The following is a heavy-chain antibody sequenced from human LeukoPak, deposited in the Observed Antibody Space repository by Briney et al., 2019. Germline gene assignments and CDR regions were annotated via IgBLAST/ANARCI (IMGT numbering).Heavy chain of an antibody. J-gene: IGHJ4*02. D-gene: IGHD2-2*01. CDR1: GFSFSLYA. Sequence: PGGSLRLSCVASGFSFSLYAMNWVRQAPGKGLEWISYINSGGDDIHYAASVRGRFTISRDDAGNTLFLQLSSLRAEDTAVYYCARDTIQPGLIDDWGQGTLVTVSS. V-gene: IGHV3-21*05. CDR2: INSGGDDI. CDR3: ARDTIQPGLIDD.